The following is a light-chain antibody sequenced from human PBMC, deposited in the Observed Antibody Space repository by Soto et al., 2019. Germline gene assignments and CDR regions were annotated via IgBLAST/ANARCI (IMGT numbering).Light chain of an antibody. V-gene: IGLV1-44*01. J-gene: IGLJ1*01. CDR2: SNN. CDR3: AAWDDSLNGYV. CDR1: SFNIGNNT. Sequence: QSVLTQPPSASGTPGQRVTISCSGSSFNIGNNTVNWYQQLPGTAPKLLIYSNNQRPSGVPDRCSVSNSGTSTYRSISVLQSEYEAAYYCAAWDDSLNGYVFGTGTKVTVL.